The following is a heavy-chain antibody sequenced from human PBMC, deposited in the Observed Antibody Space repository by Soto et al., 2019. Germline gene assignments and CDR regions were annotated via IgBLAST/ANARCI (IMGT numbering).Heavy chain of an antibody. CDR1: GFTFSSYS. V-gene: IGHV3-48*01. CDR2: IGTSGIPT. CDR3: ARSGSFDY. D-gene: IGHD1-26*01. Sequence: GGSLRLSCAASGFTFSSYSMNWVRQAPGKGLEWVSYIGTSGIPTHYADSLEGRFTISRDDAENSLYLHMNTLTAEDTAVYFCARSGSFDYWGPGILVTVSS. J-gene: IGHJ4*02.